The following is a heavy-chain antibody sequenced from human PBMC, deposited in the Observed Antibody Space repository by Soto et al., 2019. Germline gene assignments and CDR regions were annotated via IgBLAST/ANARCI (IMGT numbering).Heavy chain of an antibody. D-gene: IGHD4-17*01. J-gene: IGHJ3*02. V-gene: IGHV4-34*01. CDR2: INHSGST. CDR3: ASVAATVTTSTAFDI. Sequence: QVQLQQWGAGLLKPSETLSLTCAVYGGSFSGYYWSWIRQPPGKGLEWIGEINHSGSTNYNPSLKSRVTISVDTSKNQFSLKLSSVTAAATAVYYCASVAATVTTSTAFDIWGQGTMVTVSS. CDR1: GGSFSGYY.